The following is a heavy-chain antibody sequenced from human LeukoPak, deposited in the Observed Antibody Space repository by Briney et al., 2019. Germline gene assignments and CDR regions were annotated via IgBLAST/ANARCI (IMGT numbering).Heavy chain of an antibody. CDR2: INSDGRST. J-gene: IGHJ4*02. CDR1: GFTFSRYW. D-gene: IGHD2-2*01. Sequence: GGSLRLSCAASGFTFSRYWMHWVRQAPGKGLVWVSRINSDGRSTSYTDSVKGRFTISRENSKNTLYLQMNSLRAEDTALYYCARDYCRSISCFDSWGQGTLVTVSS. CDR3: ARDYCRSISCFDS. V-gene: IGHV3-74*01.